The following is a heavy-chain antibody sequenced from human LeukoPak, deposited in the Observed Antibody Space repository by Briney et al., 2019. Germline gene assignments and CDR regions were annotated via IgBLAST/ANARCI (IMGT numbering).Heavy chain of an antibody. Sequence: PSETLSLTCTVSGGSISSSSYYWGWIRQPPGKGLEWIGSIYYSGSTHYNPPLKSRATISVDTSKNQFSLKLSSVTAADTAVYYCAREPYSSGWYRFGSLDFDYWGQGTLVTVSS. V-gene: IGHV4-39*02. J-gene: IGHJ4*02. D-gene: IGHD6-19*01. CDR3: AREPYSSGWYRFGSLDFDY. CDR1: GGSISSSSYY. CDR2: IYYSGST.